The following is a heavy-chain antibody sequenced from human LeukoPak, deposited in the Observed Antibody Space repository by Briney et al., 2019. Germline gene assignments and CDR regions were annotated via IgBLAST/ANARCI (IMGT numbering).Heavy chain of an antibody. Sequence: SETLSLTCTVSGGSISSSSYYWSWIRQPPGKGLEWIGYIYYSGSTNYNPSLKSRVTISVDTSKNQFSLKLSSVTAADTAVYYCARDPSGWYFDYWGQGTLVTVSS. J-gene: IGHJ4*02. CDR2: IYYSGST. CDR1: GGSISSSSYY. D-gene: IGHD6-19*01. V-gene: IGHV4-61*01. CDR3: ARDPSGWYFDY.